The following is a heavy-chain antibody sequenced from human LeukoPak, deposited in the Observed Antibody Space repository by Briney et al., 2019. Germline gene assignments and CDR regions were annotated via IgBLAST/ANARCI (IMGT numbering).Heavy chain of an antibody. D-gene: IGHD3-16*01. CDR1: GFTFDDYA. CDR3: AREDVNYFDY. V-gene: IGHV3-9*01. Sequence: PGGSLRLSCAASGFTFDDYAMHWVRQAPGKGLEWVPGISWNSGNIVYVDSVKGRFAISRDNAKNSLYLQMNSLRAEDTAVYYCAREDVNYFDYWGQGTLVTVSS. J-gene: IGHJ4*02. CDR2: ISWNSGNI.